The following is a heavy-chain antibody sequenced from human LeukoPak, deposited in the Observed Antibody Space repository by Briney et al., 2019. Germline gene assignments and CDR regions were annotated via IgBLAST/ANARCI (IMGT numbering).Heavy chain of an antibody. V-gene: IGHV4-59*08. D-gene: IGHD3-16*02. CDR1: GGSISSYY. Sequence: PSETLSLTCTVSGGSISSYYWSWIRQPPGKGLEWIGYIYYSGSTNYNPSLKSRVTISVDTSKNQFSPKLSSVTAADTAVYYCARGPRDPGYHQGYYYYYGMDVWGQGTTVTVSS. J-gene: IGHJ6*02. CDR2: IYYSGST. CDR3: ARGPRDPGYHQGYYYYYGMDV.